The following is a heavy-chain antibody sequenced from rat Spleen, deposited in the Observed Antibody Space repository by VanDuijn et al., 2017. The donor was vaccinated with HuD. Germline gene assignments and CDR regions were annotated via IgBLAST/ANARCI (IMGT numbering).Heavy chain of an antibody. CDR3: ARLAHMDPWFDY. D-gene: IGHD1-3*01. J-gene: IGHJ2*01. Sequence: EVQLVESGGGLVQPGRSMKLSCAASGFTFSDYYMAWVRQAPKKGLEWVAYISYDGGSTYYRDSVKGRFTVSRDNAKTTLYLQMDSLRSEDTATYYCARLAHMDPWFDYWGQGVMVTVSS. CDR2: ISYDGGST. CDR1: GFTFSDYY. V-gene: IGHV5-22*01.